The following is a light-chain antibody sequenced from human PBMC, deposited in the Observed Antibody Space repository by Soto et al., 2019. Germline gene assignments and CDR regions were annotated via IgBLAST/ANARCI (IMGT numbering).Light chain of an antibody. Sequence: EIVMTQSPATLSVSPGERATFSCRASQSVSSNLARYQQKPGQAPRLLIYGASIRATGIPARFSGSGSGTEFTLTISSLQSEDFAVYYCQRYDNWPLTFGGGTKVDIK. V-gene: IGKV3-15*01. J-gene: IGKJ4*01. CDR3: QRYDNWPLT. CDR2: GAS. CDR1: QSVSSN.